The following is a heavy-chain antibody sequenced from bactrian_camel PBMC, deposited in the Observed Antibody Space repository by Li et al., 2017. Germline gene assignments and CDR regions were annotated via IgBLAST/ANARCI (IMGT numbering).Heavy chain of an antibody. CDR3: AARGPYCYTKLSVRDFTC. V-gene: IGHV3S53*01. Sequence: QLVESGGGSVQAGESLTLYCVASGYTLPMNMGWFRRLPGQEREGVAAIAKDGKTDYADSVKGRATISQDNAKNTVYLQMNSLKPEDTAMYYCAARGPYCYTKLSVRDFTCWGQGTQVTVS. CDR2: IAKDGKT. CDR1: GYTLPMN. D-gene: IGHD2*01. J-gene: IGHJ6*01.